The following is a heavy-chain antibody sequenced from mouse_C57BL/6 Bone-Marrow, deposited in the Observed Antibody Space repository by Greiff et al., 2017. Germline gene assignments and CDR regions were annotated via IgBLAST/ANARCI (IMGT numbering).Heavy chain of an antibody. J-gene: IGHJ3*01. CDR2: IYPRSGNT. D-gene: IGHD2-2*01. V-gene: IGHV1-81*01. Sequence: VQLQQSGAELARPGASVKLSCKASGYTFTSYGISWVKQRTGQGLEWIGEIYPRSGNTYYNEEFKGKATLTADKSSSTAYMELRSLTSEDSAVYFCARNYGYQDWFAYWGQGTLVTVSA. CDR3: ARNYGYQDWFAY. CDR1: GYTFTSYG.